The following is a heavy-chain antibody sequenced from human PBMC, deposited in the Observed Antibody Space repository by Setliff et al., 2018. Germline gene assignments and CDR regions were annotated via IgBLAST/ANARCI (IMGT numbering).Heavy chain of an antibody. CDR2: INWNGGST. D-gene: IGHD6-19*01. CDR3: ARDDGSGWYFDAFDI. CDR1: GFTFDDYG. V-gene: IGHV3-20*01. J-gene: IGHJ3*02. Sequence: SSETLSLSCAASGFTFDDYGMSWVRQAPGKGLEWVSGINWNGGSTGYADSVKGRFTISRDNAKNSLYLQMNSLRAEDTALYHCARDDGSGWYFDAFDIWGQGTMVTVSS.